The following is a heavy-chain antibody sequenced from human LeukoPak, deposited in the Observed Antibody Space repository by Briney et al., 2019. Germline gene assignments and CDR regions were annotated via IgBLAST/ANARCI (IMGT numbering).Heavy chain of an antibody. D-gene: IGHD6-19*01. Sequence: ASVKVSCKASGYTFTSYGISWVRQAPGQGLEWMGWSSAYNGNTKYSQEFQGRVTISRDTSASTAYMELSSLTSENMAVYYCARVVKYRSGPLTDLLPYYFDSWGQGTLVTVSS. CDR3: ARVVKYRSGPLTDLLPYYFDS. CDR1: GYTFTSYG. V-gene: IGHV1-18*03. CDR2: SSAYNGNT. J-gene: IGHJ4*02.